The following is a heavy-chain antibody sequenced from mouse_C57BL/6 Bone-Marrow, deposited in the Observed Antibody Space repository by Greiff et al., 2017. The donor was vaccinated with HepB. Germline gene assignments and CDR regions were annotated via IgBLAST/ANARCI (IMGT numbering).Heavy chain of an antibody. CDR3: ARACLRRLFAY. J-gene: IGHJ3*01. CDR2: IYPRSGNT. V-gene: IGHV1-81*01. D-gene: IGHD1-2*01. CDR1: GYTFTSYG. Sequence: QVQLQQSGAELARPGASVKLSCKASGYTFTSYGISWVKQRTGQGLEWIGEIYPRSGNTYYNEKFKGKATLTADKSSSTAYMELRGLTSEDSAVYFCARACLRRLFAYWGQGTLVTVSA.